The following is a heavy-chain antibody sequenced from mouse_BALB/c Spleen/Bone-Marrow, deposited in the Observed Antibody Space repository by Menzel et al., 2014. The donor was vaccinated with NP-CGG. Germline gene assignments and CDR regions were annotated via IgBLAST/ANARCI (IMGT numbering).Heavy chain of an antibody. CDR2: IYPGNLSS. V-gene: IGHV1S50*01. J-gene: IGHJ2*01. Sequence: QVQLQQSGPELVKPGASVRISCRTSGYTFTSYYIHWMKHRPGQGLEWIGWIYPGNLSSQYNENFKGKATLTADKSSATAFMQLSRLTSEDSAVYFCAREDDSSGHFDYWGQGTTLTVSS. CDR3: AREDDSSGHFDY. D-gene: IGHD3-2*01. CDR1: GYTFTSYY.